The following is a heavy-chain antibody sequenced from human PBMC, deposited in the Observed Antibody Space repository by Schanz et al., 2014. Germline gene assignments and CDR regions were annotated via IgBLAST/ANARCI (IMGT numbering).Heavy chain of an antibody. J-gene: IGHJ6*02. CDR1: GVSIGGYY. D-gene: IGHD3-3*02. V-gene: IGHV4-34*10. Sequence: QVQLQESGPGLVKPSETLSLTCTVSGVSIGGYYWSWIRQPPGKGLQWIGEIHHSGSIIYNPSLRRGVTISMDTSKNQFFLKVTSVTAADTAVYYCARHLVNAYGMDVWGQGTAVTVSS. CDR2: IHHSGSI. CDR3: ARHLVNAYGMDV.